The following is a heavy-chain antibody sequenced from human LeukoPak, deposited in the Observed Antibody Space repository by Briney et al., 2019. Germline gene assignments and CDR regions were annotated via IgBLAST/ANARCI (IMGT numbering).Heavy chain of an antibody. CDR1: GFTFSSYA. CDR2: ISGSGGST. CDR3: AKDLAVWGYCSSTSCYEFDY. J-gene: IGHJ4*02. D-gene: IGHD2-2*01. Sequence: PGGSLRLSCAASGFTFSSYAMSWVRQAPGKGLEWVSAISGSGGSTYYADSVKGRFTISRDNSKNTLYLQMNSLRAEDTAVYYCAKDLAVWGYCSSTSCYEFDYWGQGTLVTVSS. V-gene: IGHV3-23*01.